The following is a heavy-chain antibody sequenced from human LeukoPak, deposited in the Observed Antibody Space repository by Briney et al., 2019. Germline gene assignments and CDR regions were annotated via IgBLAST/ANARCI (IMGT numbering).Heavy chain of an antibody. J-gene: IGHJ4*02. CDR1: GFTFSSSA. Sequence: PGGSLRLSCAASGFTFSSSAMSWVRQVPGKGLEWVSGIGSSGGSTNYADSVRGRFTISRDNSKNTLYLQMNSLRADDTAVYYCAKDLWKADYWGQGTLVTVSS. D-gene: IGHD3-3*01. CDR3: AKDLWKADY. CDR2: IGSSGGST. V-gene: IGHV3-23*01.